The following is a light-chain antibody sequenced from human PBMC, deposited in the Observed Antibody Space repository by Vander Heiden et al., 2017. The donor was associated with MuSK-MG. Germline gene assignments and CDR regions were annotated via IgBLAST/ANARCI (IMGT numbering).Light chain of an antibody. CDR3: QQYYNLPST. CDR2: DAS. V-gene: IGKV1-33*01. J-gene: IGKJ2*01. CDR1: QDISNY. Sequence: DIQMTQSPSSLSASVGDRVTITCPASQDISNYLNWYQQKPGKAPKLLIYDASNLETGVPSRFSGSGSGTDFTFTISSLQPEDFATYYCQQYYNLPSTFGQGTKMEIK.